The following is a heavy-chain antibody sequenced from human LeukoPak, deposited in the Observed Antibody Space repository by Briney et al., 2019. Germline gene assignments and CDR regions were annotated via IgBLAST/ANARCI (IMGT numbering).Heavy chain of an antibody. D-gene: IGHD5-18*01. CDR3: ARGGYGAHMG. J-gene: IGHJ4*02. Sequence: GGSLRLSCATSAFTFSDYWMSWFRQTPGKGLEWVANIREDGSEKYYVDSVKGRFTISRDNAKNSLYLQMNRLRAEDTAVYYCARGGYGAHMGWGQGTLVTVSS. V-gene: IGHV3-7*01. CDR1: AFTFSDYW. CDR2: IREDGSEK.